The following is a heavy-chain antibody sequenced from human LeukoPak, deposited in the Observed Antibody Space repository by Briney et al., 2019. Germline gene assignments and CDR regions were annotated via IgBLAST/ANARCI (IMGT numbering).Heavy chain of an antibody. CDR3: ARDRLFYFHSPDYRAGYFYAMDV. V-gene: IGHV3-30-3*01. CDR1: GFTFNTYP. CDR2: TSHDESCK. Sequence: PGGSLRLSCSASGFTFNTYPMHWVRQSPGKGLEWVAVTSHDESCKFYAESVKSRFTISRDNSNNTLYLQMNTLRPEDTSVYYCARDRLFYFHSPDYRAGYFYAMDVWGQGTTVTVSS. J-gene: IGHJ6*02. D-gene: IGHD3-22*01.